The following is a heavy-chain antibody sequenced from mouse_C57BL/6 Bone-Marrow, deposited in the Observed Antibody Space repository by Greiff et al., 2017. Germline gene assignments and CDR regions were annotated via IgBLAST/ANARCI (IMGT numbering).Heavy chain of an antibody. J-gene: IGHJ1*03. D-gene: IGHD1-1*01. Sequence: QVHVKQPGAELVMPGASVKLSCKASGYTFTSYWMHWVKPRPGQGLEWIGEIDPSDSYTNYNQKVQGKATLTVDKSSSTAYMQLSSRTSADSAVYYCAREYVYGSRWYFDVWGTGTTVTVSS. CDR1: GYTFTSYW. CDR3: AREYVYGSRWYFDV. V-gene: IGHV1-69*01. CDR2: IDPSDSYT.